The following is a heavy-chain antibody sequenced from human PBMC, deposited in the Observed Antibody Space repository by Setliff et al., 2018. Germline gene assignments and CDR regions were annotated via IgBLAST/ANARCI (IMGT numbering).Heavy chain of an antibody. V-gene: IGHV3-23*01. J-gene: IGHJ4*01. CDR3: ATSTIITYYFDY. D-gene: IGHD4-4*01. CDR2: VNSGVSA. CDR1: GFAFTSYH. Sequence: GGSLRLSCVTSGFAFTSYHMTWVRQAPGKGLEWVASVNSGVSADYTDSVKGRFTISRDNSRNTLYLQMKSLRAEDTGIYYCATSTIITYYFDYWGHGTLGTSPQ.